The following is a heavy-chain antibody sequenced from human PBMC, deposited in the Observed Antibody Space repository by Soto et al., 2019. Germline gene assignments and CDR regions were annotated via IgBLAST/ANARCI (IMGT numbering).Heavy chain of an antibody. J-gene: IGHJ5*02. CDR2: IYSSGNT. D-gene: IGHD3-3*01. V-gene: IGHV4-4*07. CDR1: CGTISGYY. CDR3: ARGQRFSDWFDP. Sequence: KASETLSLTCSVSCGTISGYYWTWIRQPAGKGLEWIGRIYSSGNTKYNPSLQSRVTMSLDTSNNQFSLRLTSVTAADTAVYYCARGQRFSDWFDPWGQGTLVTVSS.